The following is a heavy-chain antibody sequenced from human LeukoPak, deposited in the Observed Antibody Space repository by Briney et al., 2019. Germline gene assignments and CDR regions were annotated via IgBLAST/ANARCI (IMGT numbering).Heavy chain of an antibody. J-gene: IGHJ4*02. V-gene: IGHV1-2*02. CDR2: INPNSGAT. D-gene: IGHD3-22*01. CDR1: GYSFTGYY. CDR3: ARDLTTIVVVMDY. Sequence: GASVKVSCKASGYSFTGYYMHWVRQAPGQGLEWMGWINPNSGATNYAQKFQGRVTMTRDTSISTAYMELSRLRPDDTAVYYRARDLTTIVVVMDYWGQGTLVTVSS.